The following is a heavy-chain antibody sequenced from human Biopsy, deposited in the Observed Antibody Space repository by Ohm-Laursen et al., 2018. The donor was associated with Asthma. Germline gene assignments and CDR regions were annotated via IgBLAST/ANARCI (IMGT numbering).Heavy chain of an antibody. CDR3: ARCQVGYSSGWSLLLKKIYYPGMDV. CDR2: IMTVFGTT. V-gene: IGHV1-69*13. D-gene: IGHD6-19*01. J-gene: IGHJ6*02. CDR1: GGTFSNFA. Sequence: SVKVSRKAPGGTFSNFAISWVRQAPGQGLEWLGGIMTVFGTTNYAQKFQGRVTITADESTSTAYMEVTSLRSEDTAIYYCARCQVGYSSGWSLLLKKIYYPGMDVWGQGTAVTVSS.